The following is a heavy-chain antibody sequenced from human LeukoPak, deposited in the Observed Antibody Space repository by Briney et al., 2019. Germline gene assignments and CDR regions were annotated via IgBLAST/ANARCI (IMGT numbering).Heavy chain of an antibody. CDR2: ISSSSSYI. Sequence: SGGSLRLSCAASGFTFSSYSMNWVRQAPGKGLEWVSSISSSSSYIYYADSVKGRFTISRDNAKNSLYLQMNSLRAEDTAVYYCARDETIRLGYCTNGVCYPDYWGRGTLVTVSS. CDR3: ARDETIRLGYCTNGVCYPDY. V-gene: IGHV3-21*01. J-gene: IGHJ4*02. CDR1: GFTFSSYS. D-gene: IGHD2-8*01.